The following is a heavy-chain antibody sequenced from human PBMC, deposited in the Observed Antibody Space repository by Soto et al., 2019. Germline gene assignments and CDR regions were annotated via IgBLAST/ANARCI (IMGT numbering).Heavy chain of an antibody. CDR1: VVTFSSYA. Sequence: LSCAGCVVTFSSYALSWVRQAPGKGLEWVSGISGSGGTTYYADSVKGRFTIYSDNSKNTLYLQMNSRRAEDTAVYYCASKSGWDLPWGRGTLVT. CDR3: ASKSGWDLP. CDR2: ISGSGGTT. J-gene: IGHJ5*02. D-gene: IGHD1-26*01. V-gene: IGHV3-23*01.